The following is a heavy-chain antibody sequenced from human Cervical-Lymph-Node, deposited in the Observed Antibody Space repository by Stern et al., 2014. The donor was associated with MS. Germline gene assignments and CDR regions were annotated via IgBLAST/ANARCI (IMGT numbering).Heavy chain of an antibody. D-gene: IGHD3-22*01. Sequence: VQLVESGGGVVQPGRSLRLSCAASGFTFSSYGMDWVRQAPGKGLEWVAVISDDGSNKYYADSVKGRFPISRDNSKNTLYLQMNSLRAEDTAVYYCAKSTYYYDSSGYLILGAFDIWGQGTMVTVSS. CDR1: GFTFSSYG. V-gene: IGHV3-30*18. CDR3: AKSTYYYDSSGYLILGAFDI. CDR2: ISDDGSNK. J-gene: IGHJ3*02.